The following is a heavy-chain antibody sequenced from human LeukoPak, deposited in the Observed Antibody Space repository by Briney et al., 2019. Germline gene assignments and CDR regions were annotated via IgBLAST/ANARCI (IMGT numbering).Heavy chain of an antibody. V-gene: IGHV3-9*01. Sequence: PGGSLRLSCAASGFTFSSYGMHWVRQAPGKGLEWVSGISWNSGNIDYADSVKGRFTISRDNGKNSLFLQMNSLRAEDTALYYCARDDQLEYWGQGTLVTVSS. CDR2: ISWNSGNI. CDR3: ARDDQLEY. J-gene: IGHJ4*02. CDR1: GFTFSSYG. D-gene: IGHD2-2*01.